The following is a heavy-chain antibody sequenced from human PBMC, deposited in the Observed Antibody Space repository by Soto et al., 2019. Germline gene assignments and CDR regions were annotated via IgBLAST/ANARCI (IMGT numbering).Heavy chain of an antibody. CDR3: TQDHSKAMVSDGSNY. D-gene: IGHD5-18*01. CDR2: IKSKTDGGTT. CDR1: GFTFSNAW. V-gene: IGHV3-15*01. J-gene: IGHJ4*02. Sequence: SLRLSCAASGFTFSNAWMSWVRQAPGKGLEWVGRIKSKTDGGTTDYAAPVKGRFTISRDDSKNTLYLQMNSLKTEDTAVYYCTQDHSKAMVSDGSNYWGQGTLVTVSS.